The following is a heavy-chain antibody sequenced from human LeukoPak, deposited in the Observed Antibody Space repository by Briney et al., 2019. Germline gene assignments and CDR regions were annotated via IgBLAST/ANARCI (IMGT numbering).Heavy chain of an antibody. CDR3: ARTANFAAGYYIDY. CDR2: FSGSRRHK. D-gene: IGHD6-13*01. J-gene: IGHJ4*02. Sequence: RSLRLSCAASGFTFSSYTMNWARQAPGKGLEWVSSFSGSRRHKYYAASVKGRFTISRDNAKNSLYLQRNSLRAEDTSVYYCARTANFAAGYYIDYWGQGTLVTVSS. CDR1: GFTFSSYT. V-gene: IGHV3-21*01.